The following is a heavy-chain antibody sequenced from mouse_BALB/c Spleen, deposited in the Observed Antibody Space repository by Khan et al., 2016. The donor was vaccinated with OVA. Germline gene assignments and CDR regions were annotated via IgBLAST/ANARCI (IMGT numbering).Heavy chain of an antibody. J-gene: IGHJ4*01. Sequence: QIQLVQSGPELKKPGETVRISCKASGYTFTTDGMQWVQKMLGRGLKWIGRINTHSGGPKYAEDFKGRFVFSLETSASTAYLQITNLKNEDTATXFCARGGAAYYRNDGGAMDYWGQGTSVTVSS. CDR2: INTHSGGP. V-gene: IGHV9-4*02. CDR1: GYTFTTDG. D-gene: IGHD2-14*01. CDR3: ARGGAAYYRNDGGAMDY.